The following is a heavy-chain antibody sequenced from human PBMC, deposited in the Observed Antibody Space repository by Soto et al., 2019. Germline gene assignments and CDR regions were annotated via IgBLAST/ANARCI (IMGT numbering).Heavy chain of an antibody. V-gene: IGHV3-30*18. D-gene: IGHD6-19*01. Sequence: VQLVESGGGVVQPGRSLRLSCAASGFTFSDYAMHWLRQAPGKVLEWVAVVSHDGRNTHYADSVKGRFTISRDSSKNSVALEMTSLRAEDRAVYYCAKGGRQWLVTSGFNYWGQGALVTFSS. CDR3: AKGGRQWLVTSGFNY. CDR2: VSHDGRNT. CDR1: GFTFSDYA. J-gene: IGHJ4*02.